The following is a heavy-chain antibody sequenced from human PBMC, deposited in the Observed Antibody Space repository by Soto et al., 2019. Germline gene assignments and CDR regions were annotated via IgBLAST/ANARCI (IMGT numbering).Heavy chain of an antibody. J-gene: IGHJ4*02. D-gene: IGHD6-19*01. CDR3: ARSHSTTPVAVAGPDYYFGL. CDR1: GGTFSRNA. CDR2: IIPFFHAP. V-gene: IGHV1-69*01. Sequence: QVQLLQSGAEVKKPGSSVKVSCKASGGTFSRNAISWVRQAPGQGLEWMGGIIPFFHAPNYAQKFQGRVTITADESTSIVFMEMSSLRFEDTAVYYCARSHSTTPVAVAGPDYYFGLWGRGTLVTVSS.